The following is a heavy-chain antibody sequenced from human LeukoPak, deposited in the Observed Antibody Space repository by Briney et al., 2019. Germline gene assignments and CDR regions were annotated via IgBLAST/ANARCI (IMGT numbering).Heavy chain of an antibody. CDR1: GFTFSSYA. Sequence: GRSLRLSCTASGFTFSSYAMHWVRQVPGKGLEWVAVISYDGSNKYYADSVKGRFTISRDNSKNTLYLQMNSLRAEDTAVYYCARHAAVAYFDILTEEDYWGQGTLVTVSS. V-gene: IGHV3-30*04. D-gene: IGHD3-9*01. CDR3: ARHAAVAYFDILTEEDY. CDR2: ISYDGSNK. J-gene: IGHJ4*02.